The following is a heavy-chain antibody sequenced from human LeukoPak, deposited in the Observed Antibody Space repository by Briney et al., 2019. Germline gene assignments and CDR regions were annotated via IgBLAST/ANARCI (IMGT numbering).Heavy chain of an antibody. J-gene: IGHJ4*02. Sequence: SETLSLTCTVSGGSISSYYWSWIRQPPGKRLEWIGFIYDTGSTNYNPSLKSRVTISVDTSKNQFSLKLSSVTAADTAVYYCARVSSGWSRGSFDYWGQGTLVTVSS. CDR2: IYDTGST. CDR1: GGSISSYY. CDR3: ARVSSGWSRGSFDY. D-gene: IGHD6-19*01. V-gene: IGHV4-59*01.